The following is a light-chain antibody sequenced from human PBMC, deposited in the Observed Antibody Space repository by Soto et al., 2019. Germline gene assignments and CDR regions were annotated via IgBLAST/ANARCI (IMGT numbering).Light chain of an antibody. V-gene: IGKV3-15*01. J-gene: IGKJ1*01. CDR3: QHYNNWPPWT. CDR1: QSVSSN. CDR2: GAS. Sequence: EIVMTQSPVTLSVSPGERATLSCRASQSVSSNLAWYQQKPGQAPRLLIYGASTRAAGVPARFSGSGSGTECTLTISSLQYEDFAVYYCQHYNNWPPWTFGQGTKVEIK.